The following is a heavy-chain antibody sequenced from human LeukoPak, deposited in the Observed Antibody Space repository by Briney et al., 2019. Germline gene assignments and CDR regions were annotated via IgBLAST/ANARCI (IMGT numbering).Heavy chain of an antibody. CDR2: ISYSGGT. Sequence: SQTLSLTCTVSGGSISTGGYYWSWIRQPPGKGLEWIGYISYSGGTYYNPSLKSRFSISLDTSKNQFSLKLSSVTAADTAVYYCARSGGYYYDSSGYYPKNYYGMDVWGQGTTVTVSS. D-gene: IGHD3-22*01. V-gene: IGHV4-30-4*01. J-gene: IGHJ6*02. CDR1: GGSISTGGYY. CDR3: ARSGGYYYDSSGYYPKNYYGMDV.